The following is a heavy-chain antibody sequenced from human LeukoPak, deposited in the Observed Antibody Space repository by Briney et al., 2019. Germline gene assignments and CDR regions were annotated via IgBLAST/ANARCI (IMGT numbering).Heavy chain of an antibody. CDR2: ISTYNGNT. V-gene: IGHV1-18*01. CDR3: ARYCTSATCYAFVP. J-gene: IGHJ5*02. CDR1: GYTFINFG. D-gene: IGHD2-2*01. Sequence: ASVKVSCKAYGYTFINFGISWVRQAPGQGLEWMGWISTYNGNTEYANKFQGRVTMTTDTSTSTPYMELRSLRSDDTAVYYCARYCTSATCYAFVPWGQGSMVTVSS.